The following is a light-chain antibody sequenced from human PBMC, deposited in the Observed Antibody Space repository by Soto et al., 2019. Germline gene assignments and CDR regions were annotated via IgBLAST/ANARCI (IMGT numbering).Light chain of an antibody. Sequence: DIVMTQFPSTLSVSAGGTVTISCRASQSISASLAWYQQIPGQAPRLLIYGASRRATGVPARFSGSGSGTEFTLTISSLQSEDFAVYYCQQYDNWPWTFGQGTKVDIK. V-gene: IGKV3-15*01. CDR2: GAS. CDR3: QQYDNWPWT. CDR1: QSISAS. J-gene: IGKJ1*01.